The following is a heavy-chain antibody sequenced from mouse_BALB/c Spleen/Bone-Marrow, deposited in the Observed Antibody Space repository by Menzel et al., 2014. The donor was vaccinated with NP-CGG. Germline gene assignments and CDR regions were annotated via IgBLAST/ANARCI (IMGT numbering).Heavy chain of an antibody. V-gene: IGHV7-3*02. J-gene: IGHJ2*01. CDR1: GFTFTDYY. Sequence: EVQRVESGGGLVQPGGSLRLSCATSGFTFTDYYMNWVRQPPGKALEWLAFIRNKANGYTTEYSASVKGRFTISRDNSQCILYLQMNTLRPEDSATYYCARDMGGLLFDYWGQGTTLTGSS. CDR3: ARDMGGLLFDY. D-gene: IGHD4-1*01. CDR2: IRNKANGYTT.